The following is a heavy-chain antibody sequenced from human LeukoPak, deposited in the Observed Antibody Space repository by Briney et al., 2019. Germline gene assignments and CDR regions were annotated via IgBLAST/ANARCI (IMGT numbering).Heavy chain of an antibody. J-gene: IGHJ4*02. CDR1: GGSISSYY. CDR2: IYYSGST. Sequence: PSETLSLTCTVSGGSISSYYWNWIRKPPGKGLEWIGYIYYSGSTNYNPSLKSRVTISVDTSKNQFSLKLSSVTAADTAVYYCARLKIVVVTAMYYFDYWGQGTLVTVSS. CDR3: ARLKIVVVTAMYYFDY. V-gene: IGHV4-59*01. D-gene: IGHD2-21*02.